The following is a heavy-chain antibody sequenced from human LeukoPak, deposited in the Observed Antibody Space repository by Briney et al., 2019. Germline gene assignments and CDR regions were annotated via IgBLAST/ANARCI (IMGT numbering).Heavy chain of an antibody. D-gene: IGHD3/OR15-3a*01. CDR2: IIPIFGTA. Sequence: ASVKVSCKASGGTFSSYAISWVRQDPGQGLEWMGGIIPIFGTANYAQKFQGRVTITADESTSTAYMELSSLRSEDTAVYYCARVPKRDSYYFDYWGQGTLVTVSS. CDR3: ARVPKRDSYYFDY. V-gene: IGHV1-69*13. CDR1: GGTFSSYA. J-gene: IGHJ4*02.